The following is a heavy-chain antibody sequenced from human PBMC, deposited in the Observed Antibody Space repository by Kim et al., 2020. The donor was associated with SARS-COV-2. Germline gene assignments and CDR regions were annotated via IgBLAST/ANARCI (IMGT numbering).Heavy chain of an antibody. CDR3: ARGGRETFDC. Sequence: GGSLRLSCAASEFTFSTYWMSWVRQAPGKGLEWVAKIKEDGSEKYYVDSVKGRFTISRDNAKNLLYLQMNSLRAEDTAVYYCARGGRETFDCWGQGSLVT. J-gene: IGHJ4*02. CDR1: EFTFSTYW. CDR2: IKEDGSEK. V-gene: IGHV3-7*04.